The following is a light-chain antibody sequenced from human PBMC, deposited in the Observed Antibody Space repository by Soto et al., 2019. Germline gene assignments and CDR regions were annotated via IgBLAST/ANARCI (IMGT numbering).Light chain of an antibody. CDR2: GAS. Sequence: GLSMSPGTLSLSPAERATLTCRASQSVSNNYLAWYQQKPGQAPRLLIYGASNRATGIPDRFSGSGSGTDFTLTICRLEPEDFAVYYCEQYCISGRFGQVAKVAIK. J-gene: IGKJ1*01. CDR3: EQYCISGR. CDR1: QSVSNNY. V-gene: IGKV3-20*01.